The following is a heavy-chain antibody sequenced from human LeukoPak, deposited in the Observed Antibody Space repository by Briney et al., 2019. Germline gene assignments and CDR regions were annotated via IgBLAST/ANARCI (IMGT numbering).Heavy chain of an antibody. J-gene: IGHJ4*02. Sequence: PGGSLRLSCAASGFTFSSYCMHWVRQAPGKGLVCVSRISSDGSSTSYADSVKGRFTISRDNAKNTLYLQMNSLRAEDTAVYYCATWYYYDSSAYYLSYWGQGTLVTVSS. CDR1: GFTFSSYC. CDR3: ATWYYYDSSAYYLSY. CDR2: ISSDGSST. D-gene: IGHD3-22*01. V-gene: IGHV3-74*01.